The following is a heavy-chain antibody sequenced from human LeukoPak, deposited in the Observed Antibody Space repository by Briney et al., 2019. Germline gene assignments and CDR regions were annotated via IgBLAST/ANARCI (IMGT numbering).Heavy chain of an antibody. J-gene: IGHJ3*02. CDR2: ISGSGGST. V-gene: IGHV3-23*01. CDR1: GFTFSSYA. D-gene: IGHD6-19*01. CDR3: AKDYADSSGWYRAFDI. Sequence: GGCLRLSCAASGFTFSSYAMSWVRQAPGKGLEWVSAISGSGGSTYYADSVKGRFTISRDNSKNTLYLQMNSLRAEDTAVYYCAKDYADSSGWYRAFDIWGQGTMVTVSS.